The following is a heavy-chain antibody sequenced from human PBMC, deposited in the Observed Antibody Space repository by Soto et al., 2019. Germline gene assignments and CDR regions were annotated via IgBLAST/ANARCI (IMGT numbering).Heavy chain of an antibody. CDR2: IYYSGTTT. CDR3: VRLGGRFAVPHFDY. CDR1: GRSTNHYY. V-gene: IGHV4-59*08. Sequence: QVQLQESGPGLVRPSETLSLTCTSSGRSTNHYYWTWIRQPPGKGLEWMGYIYYSGTTTNYIPTLKRRVTLSVDTSKNQFSLRLSSVTAADTAVYYCVRLGGRFAVPHFDYWGQGTLVTVSS. D-gene: IGHD1-26*01. J-gene: IGHJ4*02.